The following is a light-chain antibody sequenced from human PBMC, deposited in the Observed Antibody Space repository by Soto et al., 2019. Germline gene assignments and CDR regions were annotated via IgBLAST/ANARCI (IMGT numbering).Light chain of an antibody. CDR2: AAS. CDR1: QDIRSN. J-gene: IGKJ1*01. Sequence: AIQMTQSPSSLSASVGDRVTITCRASQDIRSNLGWYQQKPGKAPELLIYAASSLQSGVPSRFSGSGSGTDFTLTINSLQPEDFATYYCLQDYNSPRTFGQGTKVEIK. CDR3: LQDYNSPRT. V-gene: IGKV1-6*01.